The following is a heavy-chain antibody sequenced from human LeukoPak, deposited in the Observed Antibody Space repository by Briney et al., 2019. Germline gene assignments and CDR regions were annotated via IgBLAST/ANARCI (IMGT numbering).Heavy chain of an antibody. V-gene: IGHV1-46*03. CDR1: GYTFTSYY. J-gene: IGHJ5*02. Sequence: GASVKVSCKASGYTFTSYYMHWVRQAPGQGLEWMGIINPSGGSTSYAQKFQGRVTMTRDMSISTAYMELSRLRSDDTAVYYCAIAARPPDNWFDPWGQGTLVTVSS. CDR2: INPSGGST. D-gene: IGHD6-6*01. CDR3: AIAARPPDNWFDP.